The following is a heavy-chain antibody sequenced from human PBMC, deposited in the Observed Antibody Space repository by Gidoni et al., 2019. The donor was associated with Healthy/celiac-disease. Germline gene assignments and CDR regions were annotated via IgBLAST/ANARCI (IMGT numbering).Heavy chain of an antibody. CDR3: ARDRGSLGEFDY. CDR2: ISSSGSTI. J-gene: IGHJ4*02. CDR1: RFPFSSYE. D-gene: IGHD1-26*01. V-gene: IGHV3-48*03. Sequence: EVQLVGSEGGLVQPGGSLRLSCVASRFPFSSYEMNWVRQARGKGVEWFSYISSSGSTIYYADSVKGRFTISRDNAKNSLYLQMNSLRAEDTAVYYCARDRGSLGEFDYWGQGTLVTVSS.